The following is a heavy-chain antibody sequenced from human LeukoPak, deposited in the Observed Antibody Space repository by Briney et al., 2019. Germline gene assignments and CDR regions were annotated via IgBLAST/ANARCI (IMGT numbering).Heavy chain of an antibody. CDR2: IVVGSGNT. J-gene: IGHJ4*02. CDR3: AVRSLTTVTTFFDY. V-gene: IGHV1-58*02. CDR1: GFTYTSSA. Sequence: GASVKVSCKASGFTYTSSAMQWVRQARGQRLEWIGWIVVGSGNTNYAQKFQERVTITRDMSTRTAYMELSSLRSEDTAVYYCAVRSLTTVTTFFDYWRQATLVTVSS. D-gene: IGHD4-17*01.